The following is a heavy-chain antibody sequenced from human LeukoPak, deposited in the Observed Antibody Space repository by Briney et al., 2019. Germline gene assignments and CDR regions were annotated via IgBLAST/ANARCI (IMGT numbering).Heavy chain of an antibody. Sequence: GASVKVSCKASGGTFSSYAISWVRQAPGQGLEGMGGIIHIFCRANYAQEFQGRVTITTDTSTSTVYMEVRRLRSEDTAVYYCARDPAGLRAPLAFDIWGQGTMVTVSS. V-gene: IGHV1-69*05. CDR3: ARDPAGLRAPLAFDI. CDR2: IIHIFCRA. J-gene: IGHJ3*02. D-gene: IGHD2-2*01. CDR1: GGTFSSYA.